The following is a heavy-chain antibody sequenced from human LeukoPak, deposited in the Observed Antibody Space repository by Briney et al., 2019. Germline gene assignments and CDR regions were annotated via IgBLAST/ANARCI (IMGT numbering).Heavy chain of an antibody. CDR1: GYTFTSYG. CDR2: ISAYNGNT. CDR3: ARGPYYYDSSGYYYVSRAFDI. J-gene: IGHJ3*02. D-gene: IGHD3-22*01. V-gene: IGHV1-18*01. Sequence: GASVTVSCKASGYTFTSYGISWVRQAPGQGLEWMGWISAYNGNTNYAQKLQGRVTMTTDTSTSTAYMELRSLRSDDTAVYYCARGPYYYDSSGYYYVSRAFDIWGQGTMVTVSS.